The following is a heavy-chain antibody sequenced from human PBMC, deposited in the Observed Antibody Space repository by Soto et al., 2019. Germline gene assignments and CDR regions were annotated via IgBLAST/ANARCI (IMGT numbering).Heavy chain of an antibody. CDR2: INYSGRTT. Sequence: EVQLLESGGGLVQPGGSLRLSCETSGFSFNTYATTWVRQAPGMGLEWVAVINYSGRTTFHAQSVKGRFTISRDNPRNTVFLQMDSLRAEDTAVYYCVKQLGSGKTYYYNMDVWGLGTTVIVSS. D-gene: IGHD3-10*02. V-gene: IGHV3-23*01. J-gene: IGHJ6*02. CDR1: GFSFNTYA. CDR3: VKQLGSGKTYYYNMDV.